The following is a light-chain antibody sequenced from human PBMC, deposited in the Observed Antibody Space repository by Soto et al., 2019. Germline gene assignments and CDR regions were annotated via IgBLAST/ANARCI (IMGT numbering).Light chain of an antibody. CDR1: HDVYNN. J-gene: IGKJ4*01. V-gene: IGKV3-15*01. CDR2: DAS. Sequence: EIVMTQSPVTLSVSPGERATLSCRASHDVYNNLAWYQQRPGQPPRLLIYDASTRTTGISARFSGSGYGTEFTLTISSLQSEDFAVYFCQQCRNWPLTFGGGTKV. CDR3: QQCRNWPLT.